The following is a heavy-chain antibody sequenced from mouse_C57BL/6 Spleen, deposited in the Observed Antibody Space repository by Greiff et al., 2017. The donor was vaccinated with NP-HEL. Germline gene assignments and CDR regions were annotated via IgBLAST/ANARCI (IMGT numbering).Heavy chain of an antibody. CDR2: INYDGSST. J-gene: IGHJ1*03. Sequence: EVQRVESEGGLVQPGSSMKLSCTASGFTFSDYYMAWVRQVPEKGLEWVANINYDGSSTYYLDSLKSRFIISRDNAKNILYLQMSSLKSEDTATYYCARDGLRYWYFDVWGTGTTVTVSS. V-gene: IGHV5-16*01. D-gene: IGHD1-1*01. CDR3: ARDGLRYWYFDV. CDR1: GFTFSDYY.